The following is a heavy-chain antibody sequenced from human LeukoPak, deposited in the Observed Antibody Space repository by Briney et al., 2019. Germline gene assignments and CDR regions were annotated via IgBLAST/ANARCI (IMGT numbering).Heavy chain of an antibody. CDR2: TYYRSKWYN. V-gene: IGHV6-1*01. D-gene: IGHD1-26*01. CDR1: GDSVSSDTSA. CDR3: ARDQWAQNS. Sequence: SQTLSLTCAISGDSVSSDTSAWNWIRQSPSRGLEWLGRTYYRSKWYNEYADSVRSRMNIYPDTSKNHFSLQLISVTPEGTALYYCARDQWAQNSWGQGTLVTVSS. J-gene: IGHJ4*02.